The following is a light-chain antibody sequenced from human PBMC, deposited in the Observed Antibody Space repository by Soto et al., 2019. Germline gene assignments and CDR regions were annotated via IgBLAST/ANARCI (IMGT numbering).Light chain of an antibody. CDR1: QSVSSY. CDR2: DAS. Sequence: LTLSRSTLPCARRESTTLSSTASQSVSSYLAWYQQKPGQAPRLLIYDASNRATGIPARFSGSGSGTDFTLTISSLGPEDFAVYYCQKGSNWPPITFGQGTRLEI. V-gene: IGKV3-11*01. J-gene: IGKJ5*01. CDR3: QKGSNWPPIT.